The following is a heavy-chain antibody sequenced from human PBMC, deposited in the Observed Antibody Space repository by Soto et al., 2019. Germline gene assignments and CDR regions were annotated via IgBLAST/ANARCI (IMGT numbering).Heavy chain of an antibody. J-gene: IGHJ4*02. CDR3: ARQRTTVVTQAYFDH. CDR1: GESISSSSYY. V-gene: IGHV4-39*01. Sequence: PALTCIVSGESISSSSYYWGWIRQPPGKGLEWIGSIYYSGRTYYNPSFKSRVTISIDTSKNQFSLKLSSVTATDTAVYYCARQRTTVVTQAYFDHWGQGALVTVSS. CDR2: IYYSGRT. D-gene: IGHD2-21*02.